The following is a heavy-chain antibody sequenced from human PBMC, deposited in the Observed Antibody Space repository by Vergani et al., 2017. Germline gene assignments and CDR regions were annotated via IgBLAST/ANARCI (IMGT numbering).Heavy chain of an antibody. V-gene: IGHV4-39*01. Sequence: QLQLQESGPGLVKPSETLSLTCTVSGDSINSSTYYWGWIRQTPEKGLEWIGSVYYTGSTYYNPSLTSRVTMSIDTSKNVFSLRMTSVTAADTAVYYCARQTEGYHYYYYLDAWAKGAAVTVSS. D-gene: IGHD2-21*02. CDR2: VYYTGST. CDR1: GDSINSSTYY. J-gene: IGHJ6*03. CDR3: ARQTEGYHYYYYLDA.